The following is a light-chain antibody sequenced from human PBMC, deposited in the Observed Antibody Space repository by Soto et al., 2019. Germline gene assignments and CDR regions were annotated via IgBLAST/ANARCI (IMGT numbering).Light chain of an antibody. J-gene: IGKJ4*01. Sequence: DIVLTQSPATLSVSPGERITLSCRASQSVSSNVAWYQQKPGQAPRLLIYGASTRATGIPARFSGSGSGTEFTLTISSLQSEDFAVYHCQQYNNWPPLSFGGGTKVDIK. CDR3: QQYNNWPPLS. V-gene: IGKV3-15*01. CDR2: GAS. CDR1: QSVSSN.